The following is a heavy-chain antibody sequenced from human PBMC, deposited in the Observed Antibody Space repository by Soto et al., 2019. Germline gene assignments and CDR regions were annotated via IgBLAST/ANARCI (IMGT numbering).Heavy chain of an antibody. V-gene: IGHV4-34*01. J-gene: IGHJ5*02. CDR2: INQSGST. D-gene: IGHD3-3*01. CDR3: ARRRPITIFGVVIIHGNWFDP. Sequence: SEVPSLTGAGYGGSFRGYCSRWIPPPPGKGPEGIGEINQSGSTNYNPSLKSRVTISVDTSKNQFSLKLSSVTAADTAVYYCARRRPITIFGVVIIHGNWFDPWGQATLGTVSS. CDR1: GGSFRGYC.